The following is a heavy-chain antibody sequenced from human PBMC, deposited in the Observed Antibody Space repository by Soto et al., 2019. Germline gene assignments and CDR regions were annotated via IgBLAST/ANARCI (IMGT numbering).Heavy chain of an antibody. V-gene: IGHV3-23*01. CDR2: ISGSDGTT. J-gene: IGHJ2*01. CDR1: GFTFGSYA. Sequence: PGGSLRLSCVASGFTFGSYAMSWVRQAPGKGLEWVSAISGSDGTTYYADSVKGRFTISRDNSKNTLYLQMNSLRAEDTAVYYCAKGYNNGWYWYFDLWGRGALVTVSS. CDR3: AKGYNNGWYWYFDL. D-gene: IGHD6-19*01.